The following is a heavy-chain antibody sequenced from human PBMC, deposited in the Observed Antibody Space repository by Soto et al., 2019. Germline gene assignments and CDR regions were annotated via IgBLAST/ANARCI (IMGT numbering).Heavy chain of an antibody. V-gene: IGHV1-18*01. CDR1: GYTFTSYG. CDR2: ISAYNGNT. D-gene: IGHD6-6*01. CDR3: ARGSRVAARLPPKYNWFDP. J-gene: IGHJ5*02. Sequence: ASVKVSCKVSGYTFTSYGISWVRQAPGQGLEWMGWISAYNGNTNYAQKLQGRVTMTTDTSTSTAYMELRSLRSDDTAVYYCARGSRVAARLPPKYNWFDPWGQGTLVTVSS.